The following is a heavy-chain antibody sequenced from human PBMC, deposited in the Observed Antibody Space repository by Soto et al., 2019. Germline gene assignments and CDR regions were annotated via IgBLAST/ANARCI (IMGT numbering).Heavy chain of an antibody. D-gene: IGHD2-21*02. J-gene: IGHJ4*02. CDR1: GFTFSSYA. Sequence: GGSLRLSCAASGFTFSSYALHWVRQAPGKGLEWVAVISYDGSNKYYADSVKGRFTISRDNSKNTLYLQMNSLRAEDTAVYYCARDAHPVLNCGGDCFPYYFDYWGQGTLVTVSS. V-gene: IGHV3-30-3*01. CDR3: ARDAHPVLNCGGDCFPYYFDY. CDR2: ISYDGSNK.